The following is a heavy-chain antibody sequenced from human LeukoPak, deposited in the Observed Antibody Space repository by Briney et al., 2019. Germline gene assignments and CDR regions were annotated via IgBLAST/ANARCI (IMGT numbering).Heavy chain of an antibody. D-gene: IGHD6-19*01. V-gene: IGHV1-8*01. CDR3: ARVATAVAGTDFDY. CDR2: MNPNSGNT. Sequence: GASVKVSCKASGYTFTSYDINWVRQATGQGLEWMGWMNPNSGNTGYAQKFQGRVTMTRNTSITTAYMELSSLRSEDTAVYYCARVATAVAGTDFDYWGQGTLVTVSS. CDR1: GYTFTSYD. J-gene: IGHJ4*02.